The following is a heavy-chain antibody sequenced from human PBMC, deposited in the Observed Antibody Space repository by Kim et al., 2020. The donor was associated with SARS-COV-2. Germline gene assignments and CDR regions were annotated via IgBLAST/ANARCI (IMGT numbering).Heavy chain of an antibody. Sequence: SGPTLVKPTQTLTLTCTFSEFSLSTSGVGVGWIRQPPGKALEWLALIYWDDDKRYSPSLKSRLTITKDTSKNQVVLTMTNMDPVDTATYYCAHRPAWLQLWANDVFDIWGQGTMVTVSS. D-gene: IGHD5-18*01. CDR1: EFSLSTSGVG. V-gene: IGHV2-5*02. CDR2: IYWDDDK. CDR3: AHRPAWLQLWANDVFDI. J-gene: IGHJ3*02.